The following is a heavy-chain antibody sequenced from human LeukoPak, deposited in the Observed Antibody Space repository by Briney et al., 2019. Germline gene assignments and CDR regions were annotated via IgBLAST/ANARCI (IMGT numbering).Heavy chain of an antibody. V-gene: IGHV3-30-3*01. D-gene: IGHD3-3*01. J-gene: IGHJ5*02. Sequence: GGSLRLSCAASGFTFSSYAMHWVRQAPGKGLEWVAVISYDGSNKYYADSVKGRFTISRDNSKNTLYLQMNSLRAEDTAVYYCAKDYTIFGVGIGGFDPWGQGTLVTVSS. CDR1: GFTFSSYA. CDR3: AKDYTIFGVGIGGFDP. CDR2: ISYDGSNK.